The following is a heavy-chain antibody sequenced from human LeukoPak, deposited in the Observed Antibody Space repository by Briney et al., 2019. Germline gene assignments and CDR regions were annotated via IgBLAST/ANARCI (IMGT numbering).Heavy chain of an antibody. Sequence: GGALRLSCAASGLTFSSYAMNWGRQGPGKGLEWVSSISGSGITTYYVGSVKGRVTISRDNSKNTMYLQMNSLRAEDTAVYYCAIIQWLPPSGDYWGQGTLVTVSS. V-gene: IGHV3-23*01. CDR2: ISGSGITT. CDR1: GLTFSSYA. CDR3: AIIQWLPPSGDY. J-gene: IGHJ4*02. D-gene: IGHD6-19*01.